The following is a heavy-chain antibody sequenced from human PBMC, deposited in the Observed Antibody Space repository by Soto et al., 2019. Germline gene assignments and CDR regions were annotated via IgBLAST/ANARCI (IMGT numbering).Heavy chain of an antibody. CDR2: IDPSDSYT. CDR3: ARGGSSSSGDYYYYGMDV. CDR1: GYSFTSYW. J-gene: IGHJ6*02. V-gene: IGHV5-10-1*01. Sequence: GETLKISCKGSGYSFTSYWISWVRQMPGKGLEWMGRIDPSDSYTNYSPSFQDHVTISADKSISTAYLQWSSLKASDTAMYYCARGGSSSSGDYYYYGMDVWGQGTTVTVSS. D-gene: IGHD6-6*01.